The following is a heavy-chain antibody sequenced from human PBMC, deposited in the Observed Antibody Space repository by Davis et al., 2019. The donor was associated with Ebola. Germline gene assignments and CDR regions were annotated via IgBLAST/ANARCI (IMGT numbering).Heavy chain of an antibody. CDR1: GFTVSSNH. Sequence: GGSLRLSCTASGFTVSSNHMSWVRQAPGKGLEWVSVIYDQSTAYADAVRGRFIISRDKSNNTLYLEMSSLRVDDTAVYFCARDGPNYDVDYWGQGTLVTVSS. CDR3: ARDGPNYDVDY. V-gene: IGHV3-53*05. J-gene: IGHJ4*02. CDR2: IYDQST. D-gene: IGHD3-22*01.